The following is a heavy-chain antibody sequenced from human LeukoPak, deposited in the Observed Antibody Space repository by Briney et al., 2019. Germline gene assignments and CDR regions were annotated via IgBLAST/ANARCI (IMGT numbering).Heavy chain of an antibody. CDR1: GGSISSSNW. CDR3: AKWFWERDWFDP. J-gene: IGHJ5*02. CDR2: IYHSGST. V-gene: IGHV4-4*02. D-gene: IGHD3-10*01. Sequence: SETLSLTCAVSGGSISSSNWWCWVRQPPGKGLAWIGVIYHSGSTNYTPSLKGRVTISVDKSKNQFSRKLSSVTAADTAVYYRAKWFWERDWFDPWGQGTLVTVSS.